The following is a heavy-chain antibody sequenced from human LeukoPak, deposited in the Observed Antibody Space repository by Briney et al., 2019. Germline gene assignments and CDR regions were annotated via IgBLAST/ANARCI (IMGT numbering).Heavy chain of an antibody. D-gene: IGHD3-22*01. Sequence: NSSETLSLTCAVYGGSFSGYYWSWIRQPPGKGLEWIGEINNSGSTYYNPSLKSRVTISVDTSKNQFSLKLSSVTAADTAVYYCARHGGAPYYYDSSGYREFDYWGKGTLVTVSS. CDR3: ARHGGAPYYYDSSGYREFDY. CDR2: INNSGST. V-gene: IGHV4-34*01. J-gene: IGHJ4*02. CDR1: GGSFSGYY.